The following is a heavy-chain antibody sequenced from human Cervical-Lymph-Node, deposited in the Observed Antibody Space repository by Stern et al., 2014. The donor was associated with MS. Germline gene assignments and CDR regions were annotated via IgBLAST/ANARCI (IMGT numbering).Heavy chain of an antibody. CDR2: INYSGTT. CDR1: GGSISSGNYY. CDR3: VRDRKDPQFYGMDV. J-gene: IGHJ6*02. V-gene: IGHV4-30-4*01. Sequence: QVQLQESGPGLAKPSETLSLTCTVSGGSISSGNYYWSWIRQPPGKGLEWIAYINYSGTTYRDSSLGSRVTISVDPSRNQFSLKLSSVTAADTAVYYCVRDRKDPQFYGMDVWGQGTTVTVSS. D-gene: IGHD1-14*01.